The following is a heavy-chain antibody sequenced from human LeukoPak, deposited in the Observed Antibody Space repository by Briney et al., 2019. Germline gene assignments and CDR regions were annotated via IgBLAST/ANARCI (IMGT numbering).Heavy chain of an antibody. CDR3: AREGDYAQNDY. Sequence: GGSLRLSCAGSGFSFSSYGMHWVRQAPGKGLEWMAFIRSDGSNKYYADSVKGRFTISRDNSKNTLYLQMNSLRAEDTAVYYCAREGDYAQNDYWGQGTLVTVSS. J-gene: IGHJ4*02. D-gene: IGHD4-17*01. CDR2: IRSDGSNK. CDR1: GFSFSSYG. V-gene: IGHV3-30*02.